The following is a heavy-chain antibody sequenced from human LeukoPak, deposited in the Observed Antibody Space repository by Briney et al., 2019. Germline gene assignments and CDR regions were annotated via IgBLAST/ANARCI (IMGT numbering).Heavy chain of an antibody. J-gene: IGHJ3*02. Sequence: SETLSLTCTVSGGSISSGSYYWSWIRQPAGKGLEWIGRIYTSGSTNYNPSLKSRGTISVDTSKNQFSLKLSSVTAADTAVYYCAREKHELEPLPFDIWGQGTMVTVSS. D-gene: IGHD1-1*01. CDR3: AREKHELEPLPFDI. CDR1: GGSISSGSYY. V-gene: IGHV4-61*02. CDR2: IYTSGST.